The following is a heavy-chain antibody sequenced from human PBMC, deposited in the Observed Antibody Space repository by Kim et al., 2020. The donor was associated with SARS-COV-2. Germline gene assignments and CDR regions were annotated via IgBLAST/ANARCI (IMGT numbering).Heavy chain of an antibody. V-gene: IGHV3-23*01. CDR3: AKDIWDYSGMDA. Sequence: YYGDSVKGRLTISRDTSMNALYRQMNSLRPGDTAISYCAKDIWDYSGMDAWGQGTTVTVSS. J-gene: IGHJ6*02. D-gene: IGHD3-16*01.